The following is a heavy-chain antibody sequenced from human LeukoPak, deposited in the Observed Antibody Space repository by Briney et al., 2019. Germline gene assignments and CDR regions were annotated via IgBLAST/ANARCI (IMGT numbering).Heavy chain of an antibody. Sequence: GGSLRLSCAASGFTFSSYDMHWVRQAPGKGLVWVADISDDGNNKYYADSVKGRFTISRDNAKNSLYQQMNSLRPEDTAVYLCARDRHVPGLYYYYMDVWGKGTTVTVSS. CDR1: GFTFSSYD. V-gene: IGHV3-30*03. D-gene: IGHD6-6*01. J-gene: IGHJ6*03. CDR3: ARDRHVPGLYYYYMDV. CDR2: ISDDGNNK.